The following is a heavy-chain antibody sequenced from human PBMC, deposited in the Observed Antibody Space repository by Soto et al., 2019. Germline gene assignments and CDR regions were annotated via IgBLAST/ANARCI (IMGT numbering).Heavy chain of an antibody. V-gene: IGHV4-34*01. J-gene: IGHJ5*02. Sequence: QVQLQQWGAGLLKPSETLSLTCTVHGGPFSGYYWSWVRQAPGKGLEWIGEISQSEGMKYNPSLKSRVAISEDASKAQSSLKLTSLAAADTAVYYCARGVRRGRVGNRFNPWGEGTLVTVSS. CDR2: ISQSEGM. CDR1: GGPFSGYY. D-gene: IGHD1-1*01. CDR3: ARGVRRGRVGNRFNP.